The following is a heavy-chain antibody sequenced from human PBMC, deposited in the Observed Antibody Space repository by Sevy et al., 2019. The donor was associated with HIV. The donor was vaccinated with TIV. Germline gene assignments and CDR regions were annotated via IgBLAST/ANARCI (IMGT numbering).Heavy chain of an antibody. V-gene: IGHV4-30-2*01. Sequence: SETLSLTCAVSGGSINSGGYSWSWIRQPPGKGLEWIGYIFQSGATYYIPSLQSRVSISVDMSKNQFSLNLRSVTAADTAVYYCARGRVGDSSSWYGAFDVWCQGTMVTVSS. D-gene: IGHD6-13*01. CDR3: ARGRVGDSSSWYGAFDV. CDR1: GGSINSGGYS. J-gene: IGHJ3*01. CDR2: IFQSGAT.